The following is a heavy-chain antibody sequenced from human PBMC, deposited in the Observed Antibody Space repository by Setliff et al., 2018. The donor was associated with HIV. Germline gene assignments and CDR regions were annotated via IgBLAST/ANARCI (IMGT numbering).Heavy chain of an antibody. D-gene: IGHD3-22*01. CDR3: ARGTYYDSSSLPNDH. CDR2: INHSGNT. Sequence: SETLSLTCAVYGASFRDYYWTWIRQSPGKGLEWIAEINHSGNTNCNPSLKSRVTMSVDASKNQFSLNLTSVTAADTAVYFCARGTYYDSSSLPNDHWGQGTLVTVSS. CDR1: GASFRDYY. J-gene: IGHJ4*02. V-gene: IGHV4-34*01.